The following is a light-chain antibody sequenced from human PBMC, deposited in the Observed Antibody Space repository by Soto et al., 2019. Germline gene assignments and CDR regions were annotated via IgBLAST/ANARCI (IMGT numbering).Light chain of an antibody. Sequence: DIQVTQSPSTLSASVGDRVTVTCRASQSVINRMAWYQQKPGKAPNLLIYEASSLESGVPSRFSGSGFGTEFTLTISGLQPDDFATYYCQQYNTYPALTFGGGTKVEIK. J-gene: IGKJ4*01. CDR1: QSVINR. CDR2: EAS. CDR3: QQYNTYPALT. V-gene: IGKV1-5*03.